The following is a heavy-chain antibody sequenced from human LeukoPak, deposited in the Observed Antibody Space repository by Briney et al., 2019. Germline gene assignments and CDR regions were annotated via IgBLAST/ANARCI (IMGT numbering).Heavy chain of an antibody. J-gene: IGHJ4*02. D-gene: IGHD3-22*01. CDR3: ARGGYYDSSGYSDY. Sequence: ASVKVSCKASGGTFSSYAISWVRQAPGQGLEWMGGIIPIFGTANYAQKFQGRVTITTDESTSTAYMELSNLRSEDTAVYYCARGGYYDSSGYSDYWGQGTLVTVSS. V-gene: IGHV1-69*05. CDR2: IIPIFGTA. CDR1: GGTFSSYA.